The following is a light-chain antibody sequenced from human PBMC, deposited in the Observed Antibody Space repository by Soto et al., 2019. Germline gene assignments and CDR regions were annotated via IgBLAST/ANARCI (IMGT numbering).Light chain of an antibody. CDR2: AAS. CDR1: QSVSSTY. V-gene: IGKV3-15*01. J-gene: IGKJ1*01. Sequence: EIVLTQSPGTLSLSPGERATLSCRASQSVSSTYLAWYQHKPGQAPRLLIYAASTRAAGVPARFSGSGSGTEFTLTISSLQSEDFAVYFCQQYADWLKTFGQGTKVDIK. CDR3: QQYADWLKT.